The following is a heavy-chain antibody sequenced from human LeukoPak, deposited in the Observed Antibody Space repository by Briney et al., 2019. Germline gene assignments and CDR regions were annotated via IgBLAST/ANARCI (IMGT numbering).Heavy chain of an antibody. D-gene: IGHD6-19*01. CDR2: ISSSSYI. J-gene: IGHJ4*02. CDR3: ARKEGGWLVPLVSGSPIDY. CDR1: GFTFSSYS. V-gene: IGHV3-21*01. Sequence: GGSLRLSCAASGFTFSSYSMNWVRQAPGKGLEWVSSISSSSYIYYADSVKGRFTISRDNAKNSLYLQMNSLRAEDTAVYYCARKEGGWLVPLVSGSPIDYWGQGTLVTVSS.